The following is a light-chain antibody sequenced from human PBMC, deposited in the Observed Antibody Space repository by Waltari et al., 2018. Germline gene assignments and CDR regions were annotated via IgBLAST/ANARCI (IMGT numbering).Light chain of an antibody. CDR2: GAS. CDR1: QSVSRP. V-gene: IGKV3-20*01. J-gene: IGKJ1*01. Sequence: EIVLTQSPGTLSLSPGERATLSCRASQSVSRPLAWYQQKPGQAPKLLIYGASIRATGIPDRFSGSGSGTDFSLTISSLEPEDFAMYFCQHYVRLPATFGQGTKVEIK. CDR3: QHYVRLPAT.